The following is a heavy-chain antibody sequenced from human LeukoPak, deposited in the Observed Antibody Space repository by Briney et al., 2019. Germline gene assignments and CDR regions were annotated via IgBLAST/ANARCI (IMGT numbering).Heavy chain of an antibody. CDR3: ARDHLADYFDY. V-gene: IGHV4-59*01. D-gene: IGHD3-3*02. CDR1: GGSISSYY. Sequence: PSETLSLTCTVSGGSISSYYWSWIRQPPGKGLEWIGYIYYSGSTNYNSSLKSRVTISIDTSKNQFSLRLSSVTAADTAAYYCARDHLADYFDYWGQGTLVTASS. J-gene: IGHJ4*02. CDR2: IYYSGST.